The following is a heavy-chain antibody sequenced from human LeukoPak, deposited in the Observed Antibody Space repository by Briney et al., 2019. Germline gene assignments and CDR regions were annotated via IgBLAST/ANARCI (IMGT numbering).Heavy chain of an antibody. CDR3: ARGDCSGGSCYYFDY. CDR2: IYYSGST. CDR1: GGSVSSYY. J-gene: IGHJ4*02. Sequence: SETLSLTCTVSGGSVSSYYWSWIRQPPGKGLEWIGYIYYSGSTNYNPSLKSRVTISVDTSKNQFSLKLSSVTAADTAVYYCARGDCSGGSCYYFDYWGQGTLVTVSS. D-gene: IGHD2-15*01. V-gene: IGHV4-59*02.